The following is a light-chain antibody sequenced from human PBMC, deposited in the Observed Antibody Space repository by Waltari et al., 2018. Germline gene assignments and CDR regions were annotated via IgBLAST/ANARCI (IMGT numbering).Light chain of an antibody. V-gene: IGLV1-51*02. CDR2: ENT. CDR3: GTWDSSLSGAV. J-gene: IGLJ7*01. CDR1: SYNIGNNY. Sequence: QSVLTQPPSVSAAPGQRVTISCSGGSYNIGNNYVSWYRQFPGTAPKLLIYENTGRPSGLPGRFSGSKSGTSATLDITGLQAGDEADYYCGTWDSSLSGAVFGGGTHLTVL.